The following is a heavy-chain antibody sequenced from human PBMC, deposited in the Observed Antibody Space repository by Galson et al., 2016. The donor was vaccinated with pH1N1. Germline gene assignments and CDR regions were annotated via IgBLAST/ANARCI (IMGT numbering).Heavy chain of an antibody. Sequence: SLRLSCAASGFNFSTYGMHWVRQAPGKGLEWVAFIRFDENNNYYADSVKGRFTISRDSSKNMLYLQMNSLRAEDTAVYYCAKGRAANYGDYWDYWGQGTLVTVSS. V-gene: IGHV3-30*02. CDR3: AKGRAANYGDYWDY. D-gene: IGHD4-17*01. J-gene: IGHJ4*02. CDR1: GFNFSTYG. CDR2: IRFDENNN.